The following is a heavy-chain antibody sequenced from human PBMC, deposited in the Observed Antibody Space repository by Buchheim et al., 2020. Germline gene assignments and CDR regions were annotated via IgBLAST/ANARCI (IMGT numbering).Heavy chain of an antibody. Sequence: QVQLVQSGAEVKKPAASVKVSCKASVFTLTGYYMHWVRQAPRQGLEWMGWINPDSGGTNYAQKFQGRDTMIRDTYYNTAYMELSSLTSDDSAVYYCARTSSFDYWGQGTL. V-gene: IGHV1-2*02. CDR1: VFTLTGYY. J-gene: IGHJ4*02. CDR3: ARTSSFDY. CDR2: INPDSGGT.